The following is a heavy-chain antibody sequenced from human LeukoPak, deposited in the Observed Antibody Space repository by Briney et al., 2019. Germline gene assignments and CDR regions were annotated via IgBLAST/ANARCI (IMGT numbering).Heavy chain of an antibody. CDR3: ARDRSSIVVVPAAISYYYYYMDV. CDR1: GFTFSDYY. CDR2: ISSSGSTI. V-gene: IGHV3-11*01. J-gene: IGHJ6*03. Sequence: GGSLRLSCAASGFTFSDYYMSWIRQAPGKGLEWVSYISSSGSTIYYADSVKGRFTISRDNAKNSLYLQMNSLRAEDTAVYYCARDRSSIVVVPAAISYYYYYMDVWGKGTTVTVSS. D-gene: IGHD2-2*01.